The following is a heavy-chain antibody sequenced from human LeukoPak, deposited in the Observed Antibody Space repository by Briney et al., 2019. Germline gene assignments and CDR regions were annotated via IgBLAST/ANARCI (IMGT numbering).Heavy chain of an antibody. CDR2: INHSGST. V-gene: IGHV4-34*01. D-gene: IGHD6-13*01. Sequence: KLSETLSLTCAVYGGSFSGYYWSWIRQPPGKGLEWIGEINHSGSTNYNPSLKSRVTISVDTSKNQFSLKLSSVTAADTAVYYCARWGIAAAGTYFDYWGQGTLVTVSS. CDR3: ARWGIAAAGTYFDY. CDR1: GGSFSGYY. J-gene: IGHJ4*02.